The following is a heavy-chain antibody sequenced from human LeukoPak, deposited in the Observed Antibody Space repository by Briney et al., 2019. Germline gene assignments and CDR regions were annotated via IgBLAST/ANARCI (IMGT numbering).Heavy chain of an antibody. CDR1: GFTFSSYE. J-gene: IGHJ6*04. D-gene: IGHD5-12*01. V-gene: IGHV3-48*03. CDR3: AAFSKRESGYDPYYYYGMDV. CDR2: ISSSGSTI. Sequence: PGGSLRLSCAASGFTFSSYEMNWVRQAPGKGLEWVSYISSSGSTIYYADSVKGRFTFSRDNAKNSLYLQMNSLRAEDTAVYYCAAFSKRESGYDPYYYYGMDVWGKGTTVTVSS.